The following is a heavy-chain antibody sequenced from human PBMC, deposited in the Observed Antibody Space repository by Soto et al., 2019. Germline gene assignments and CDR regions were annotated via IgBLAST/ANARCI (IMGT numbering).Heavy chain of an antibody. Sequence: EVQLVESGGGLIHPGGSLRLSCAASGFTVSSKYMSWVRQAPGKGLEWVSVIYSGGSTYYADAVKGRFTISRDNSKNTLYLQMNRLGAEYTAVYYCATIAARPDWGQGTLVNVSS. D-gene: IGHD6-6*01. V-gene: IGHV3-53*01. CDR1: GFTVSSKY. J-gene: IGHJ4*02. CDR2: IYSGGST. CDR3: ATIAARPD.